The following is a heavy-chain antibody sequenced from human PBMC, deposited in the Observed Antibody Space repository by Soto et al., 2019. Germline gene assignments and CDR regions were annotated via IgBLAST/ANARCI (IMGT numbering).Heavy chain of an antibody. V-gene: IGHV3-11*06. J-gene: IGHJ4*02. D-gene: IGHD2-15*01. CDR2: ISSSSSYT. Sequence: GGSLRLSCAASGFTFSDYYMSWIRQAPGKGLEWVSYISSSSSYTNYADSVKGRFTISRDNAKNSLYLQMNSLRAEDTAVYYCARRSGPRTHCSGGSCSQYFDYWGQGTLVTVSS. CDR3: ARRSGPRTHCSGGSCSQYFDY. CDR1: GFTFSDYY.